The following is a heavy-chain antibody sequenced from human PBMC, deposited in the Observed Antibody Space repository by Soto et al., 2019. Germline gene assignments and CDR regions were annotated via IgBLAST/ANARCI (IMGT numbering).Heavy chain of an antibody. CDR2: ISYDGSNK. V-gene: IGHV3-30*18. Sequence: PGGSLRLSCAASGFTFSSYGMHWVRQAPGKGLEWVAVISYDGSNKYYADSVKGRFTISRDNSKNTLYLQMNSLRAEDTAVYYCAKAVGATYAWYFDYWGQGTLVTVSS. CDR3: AKAVGATYAWYFDY. D-gene: IGHD1-26*01. J-gene: IGHJ4*02. CDR1: GFTFSSYG.